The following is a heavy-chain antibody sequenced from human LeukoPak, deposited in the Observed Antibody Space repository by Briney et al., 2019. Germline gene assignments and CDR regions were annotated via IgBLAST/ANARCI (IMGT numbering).Heavy chain of an antibody. D-gene: IGHD3-3*01. Sequence: PSETLSLTCTVSGGSISSGSYYWSWIRQPAGKGLEWIGRIYTSGSTNYNPSLKSRVTISVDTSKNQFPLKLSSVTAADTAVYYCAGGKNDFWSGYPLDYWGQGTLVTVSS. V-gene: IGHV4-61*02. J-gene: IGHJ4*02. CDR3: AGGKNDFWSGYPLDY. CDR1: GGSISSGSYY. CDR2: IYTSGST.